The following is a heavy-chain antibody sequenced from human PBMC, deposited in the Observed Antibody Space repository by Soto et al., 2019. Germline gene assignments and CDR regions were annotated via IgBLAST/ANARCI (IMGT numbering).Heavy chain of an antibody. CDR1: RFTFNVYV. V-gene: IGHV3-30*18. CDR3: AQDRGFSWLLDY. CDR2: ISYDGSNK. D-gene: IGHD3-22*01. J-gene: IGHJ4*02. Sequence: PWGCLGLSCASSRFTFNVYVVPWVRQAPGKRPEWVAVISYDGSNKYYADSVKGRFTISRDNSKNTLYLQMNSLRAEDTAVYYCAQDRGFSWLLDYWGQATLVTLSS.